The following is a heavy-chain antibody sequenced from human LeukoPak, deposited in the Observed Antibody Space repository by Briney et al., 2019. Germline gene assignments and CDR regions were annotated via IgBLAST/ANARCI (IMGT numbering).Heavy chain of an antibody. D-gene: IGHD6-19*01. CDR1: GFTSSSYS. Sequence: GGSLRLSCAASGFTSSSYSMNWVRQAPGKGLEWVSSISSSSSYIYYADSVKGRFTISRDNAKNSLYLQMNSLRAEDTAVYYCAREHSSGWYGDDYWGQGTLVTVSS. V-gene: IGHV3-21*01. CDR3: AREHSSGWYGDDY. CDR2: ISSSSSYI. J-gene: IGHJ4*02.